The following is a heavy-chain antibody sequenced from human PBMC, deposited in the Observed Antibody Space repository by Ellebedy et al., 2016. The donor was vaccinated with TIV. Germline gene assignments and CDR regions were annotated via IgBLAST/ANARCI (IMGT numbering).Heavy chain of an antibody. D-gene: IGHD5-12*01. CDR2: IIPIFGTA. CDR3: ARVSQREYSGYDWRPYFDY. J-gene: IGHJ4*02. Sequence: ASVKVSCKASGGTFSSYAISWVRQASGQGLEWMGGIIPIFGTANYAQKFQGRVTITADKSTSTAYMELSSLRSDDTAVYYCARVSQREYSGYDWRPYFDYWGQGTLVTVSS. CDR1: GGTFSSYA. V-gene: IGHV1-69*06.